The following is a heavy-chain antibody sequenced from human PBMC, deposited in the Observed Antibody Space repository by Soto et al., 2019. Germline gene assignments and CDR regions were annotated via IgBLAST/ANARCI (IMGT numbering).Heavy chain of an antibody. CDR1: GFTFSSYG. V-gene: IGHV3-33*01. Sequence: QVQLVESGGGVVQPGRSLRLSCAASGFTFSSYGMHWVRQAPGKGLEWVAIIWHDGNNKYYADSVKGRFTISRDNSKNTLYLEMNSLRVEDTAVYYCARDGSSGWTYWGQGTLVTVSS. CDR3: ARDGSSGWTY. J-gene: IGHJ4*02. CDR2: IWHDGNNK. D-gene: IGHD6-19*01.